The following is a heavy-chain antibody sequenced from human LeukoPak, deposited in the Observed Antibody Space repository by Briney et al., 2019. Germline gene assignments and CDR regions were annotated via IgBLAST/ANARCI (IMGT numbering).Heavy chain of an antibody. Sequence: ASVMVSCKASGYTFTGYYMHWVRQAPGQGLEWMGWINPNSGGTNYAQKFQGRVTMTRDTSISTAYMELSRLRSDDTAVYYCARVNQVADAFDIWGQGTMVTVSS. CDR2: INPNSGGT. V-gene: IGHV1-2*02. CDR1: GYTFTGYY. CDR3: ARVNQVADAFDI. D-gene: IGHD2-15*01. J-gene: IGHJ3*02.